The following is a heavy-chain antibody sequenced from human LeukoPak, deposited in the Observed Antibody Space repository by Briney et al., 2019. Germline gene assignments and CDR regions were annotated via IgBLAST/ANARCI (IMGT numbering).Heavy chain of an antibody. CDR3: AKDVRVGGGGMDV. CDR1: GFTFSGDG. Sequence: GGSLRLSCAASGFTFSGDGMHWVRQAPGKGLEWVSLISSSGDNAYYADSVRGRFTISRDKSKNTVSLQMNSLRGEDTAVYYCAKDVRVGGGGMDVWGQGTPVTVSS. J-gene: IGHJ6*02. CDR2: ISSSGDNA. V-gene: IGHV3-23*01. D-gene: IGHD1-26*01.